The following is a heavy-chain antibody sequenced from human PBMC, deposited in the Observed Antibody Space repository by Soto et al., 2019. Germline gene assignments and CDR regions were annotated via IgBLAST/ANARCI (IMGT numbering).Heavy chain of an antibody. Sequence: SVKVSCKASGGTFSSYAISWVRQAPGQGLEWMGGIIPISDTTNYAQKFQGSVTITADESTSTAYMELSSLRSEDTAVYYCARSQGSSTSLEIYYYYYYGMDVWGQGTTVTVSS. D-gene: IGHD2-2*01. V-gene: IGHV1-69*13. CDR2: IIPISDTT. J-gene: IGHJ6*02. CDR3: ARSQGSSTSLEIYYYYYYGMDV. CDR1: GGTFSSYA.